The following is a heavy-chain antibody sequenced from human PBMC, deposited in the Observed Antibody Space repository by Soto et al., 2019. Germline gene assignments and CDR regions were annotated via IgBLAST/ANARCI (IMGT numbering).Heavy chain of an antibody. D-gene: IGHD2-2*01. CDR1: GFTFSTYA. CDR2: ISGSGGST. Sequence: PGGSLRLSCAASGFTFSTYAMSWVRQAPGKGLEWVSAISGSGGSTYYADPVKGRFTISRDNSKNTLYLQMNSLKAEETAVHHCARGLGYPSSTSSYIWFDYWGQGTLVTVSS. CDR3: ARGLGYPSSTSSYIWFDY. J-gene: IGHJ4*02. V-gene: IGHV3-23*01.